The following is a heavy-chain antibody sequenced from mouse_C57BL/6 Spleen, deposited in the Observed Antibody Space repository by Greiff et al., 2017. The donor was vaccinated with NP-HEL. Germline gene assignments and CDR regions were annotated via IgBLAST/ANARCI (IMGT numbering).Heavy chain of an antibody. CDR3: ARFNDYYGSSFYAMDY. CDR2: IYPGSGNT. CDR1: GYTFTDYY. D-gene: IGHD1-1*01. V-gene: IGHV1-76*01. Sequence: VQLQQSGAELVRPGASVKLSCKASGYTFTDYYINWVKQRPGQGLEWIARIYPGSGNTYYNEKFKGKATLTAEKSSSTAYMQLSSLTSEDSAVYFCARFNDYYGSSFYAMDYWGQGTSVTGSS. J-gene: IGHJ4*01.